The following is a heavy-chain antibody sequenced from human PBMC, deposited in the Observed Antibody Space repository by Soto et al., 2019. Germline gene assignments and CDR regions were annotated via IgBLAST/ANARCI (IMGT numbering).Heavy chain of an antibody. Sequence: ESGGGVVQPGKSLTLSCTASGFSLSGYAMHWVRQAPGKGLEWVAVISYDGVNKYYADSVKCRFTISKENSKNTLYLQINRLRREDTALYYCARVPPDFYYFYGLDVWGQGTTVTVSS. CDR2: ISYDGVNK. V-gene: IGHV3-30-3*01. J-gene: IGHJ6*02. CDR1: GFSLSGYA. CDR3: ARVPPDFYYFYGLDV.